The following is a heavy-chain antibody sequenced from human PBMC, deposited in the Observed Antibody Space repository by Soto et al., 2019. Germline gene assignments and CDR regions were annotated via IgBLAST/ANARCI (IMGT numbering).Heavy chain of an antibody. CDR3: AKARAQYYDFWSGYPVDY. V-gene: IGHV3-23*01. D-gene: IGHD3-3*01. J-gene: IGHJ4*02. Sequence: PGGSLRLSCAASGFTFSSYAMSWVRQAPGKGLEWVSAISGSGGSTYYADSVKGRFTISRDNSKNTLYLQMNSLRAEDTAVYYCAKARAQYYDFWSGYPVDYGGQGTLVTVS. CDR1: GFTFSSYA. CDR2: ISGSGGST.